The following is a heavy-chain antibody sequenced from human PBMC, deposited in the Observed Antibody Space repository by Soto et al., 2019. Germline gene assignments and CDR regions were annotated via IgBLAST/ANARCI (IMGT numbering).Heavy chain of an antibody. CDR1: GGSISSGGYY. CDR3: ARDGTTVPTFLRPLVY. CDR2: IYYSGST. Sequence: SETLTLTCTVSGGSISSGGYYWSWIRQHPGKGLEWIGYIYYSGSTYYNPSLKSRVTISVDTSKNQFFLKLSSVTAADTAVYYCARDGTTVPTFLRPLVYWGQGTLVTVSS. J-gene: IGHJ4*02. V-gene: IGHV4-31*03. D-gene: IGHD4-17*01.